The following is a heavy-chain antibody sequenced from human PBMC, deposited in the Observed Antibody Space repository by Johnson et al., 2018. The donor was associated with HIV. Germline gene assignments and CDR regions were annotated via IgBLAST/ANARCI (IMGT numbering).Heavy chain of an antibody. V-gene: IGHV3-30-3*01. Sequence: QVQLVESGGGVVQPGRSLRLSCAASGFTFSSYAMHWVRQAPGKGLAWVAVISYDGSNKYYADSVKGRSTISRDNSKNTLYRQMNSLRAEDTAVYYCAREREDYGLDIWGQGTMVTVSS. CDR2: ISYDGSNK. D-gene: IGHD4/OR15-4a*01. CDR1: GFTFSSYA. J-gene: IGHJ3*02. CDR3: AREREDYGLDI.